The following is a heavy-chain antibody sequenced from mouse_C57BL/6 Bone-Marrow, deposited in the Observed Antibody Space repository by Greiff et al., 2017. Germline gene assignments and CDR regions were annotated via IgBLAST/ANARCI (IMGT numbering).Heavy chain of an antibody. J-gene: IGHJ3*01. CDR2: ISYDGSN. D-gene: IGHD2-2*01. Sequence: EVKLLESGPGLVKPSQSLSLTCSVTGYSITSGYYWNWIRQFPGNKLEWMGYISYDGSNNYNPSLKNRISITRDTSKNQFFLKLNSVTTEDTATYCCAREMVTTGFAYWGQGTLVTVSA. V-gene: IGHV3-6*01. CDR3: AREMVTTGFAY. CDR1: GYSITSGYY.